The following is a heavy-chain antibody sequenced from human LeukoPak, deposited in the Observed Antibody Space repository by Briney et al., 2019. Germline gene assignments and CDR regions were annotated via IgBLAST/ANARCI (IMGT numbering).Heavy chain of an antibody. V-gene: IGHV4-61*02. J-gene: IGHJ6*03. CDR2: IYTSGST. CDR1: GGSISSGSYY. D-gene: IGHD6-13*01. CDR3: ARAAAGIDPDYYYYYYMDV. Sequence: SETLSLTCTVSGGSISSGSYYWSWIRQPAGKGLEWIGRIYTSGSTNYNPSLKSRVTMSVDTSKNQFSLKLSSVTAADTAVYYCARAAAGIDPDYYYYYYMDVWGKGTTVTISS.